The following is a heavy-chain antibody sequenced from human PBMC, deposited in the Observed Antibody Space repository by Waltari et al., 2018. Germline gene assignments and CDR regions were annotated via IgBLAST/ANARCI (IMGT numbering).Heavy chain of an antibody. Sequence: QVQLVESGGGVVQPGRSLRLSCAASGFTFSSYGMHWVRQAPGKGLEWVAVIWYDGSKKYYAESGKGRFTSSKENSKNTLDLQMNSRRAEDTAVYYCARVRLVADYDLWSGPMDVGAKGPRSPSP. V-gene: IGHV3-33*01. CDR1: GFTFSSYG. CDR2: IWYDGSKK. D-gene: IGHD3-3*01. J-gene: IGHJ6*02. CDR3: ARVRLVADYDLWSGPMDV.